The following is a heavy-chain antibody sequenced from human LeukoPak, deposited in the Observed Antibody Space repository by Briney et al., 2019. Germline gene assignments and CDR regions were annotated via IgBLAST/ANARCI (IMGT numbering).Heavy chain of an antibody. J-gene: IGHJ4*02. CDR3: ARDSTPTYYYDSSGSNLFDY. CDR1: GGSFSGYY. D-gene: IGHD3-22*01. Sequence: PSETLSLTCAVYGGSFSGYYWSWVRQAPGKGLEWVSSISSSSSYIYYADSVKGRFTISRDNAKNSLYLQMNSLRAEDTAVYYCARDSTPTYYYDSSGSNLFDYWGQGTLVTVSS. V-gene: IGHV3-21*01. CDR2: ISSSSSYI.